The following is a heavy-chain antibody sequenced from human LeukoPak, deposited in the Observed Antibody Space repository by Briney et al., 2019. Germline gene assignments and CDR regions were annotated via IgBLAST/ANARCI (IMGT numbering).Heavy chain of an antibody. V-gene: IGHV1-18*01. J-gene: IGHJ4*02. CDR3: TKNFLRYCGGECYTQDY. CDR2: IGPSNGDT. Sequence: ASVKVSCNASGYTFTSHGISWVRRAPGQGLEYMGWIGPSNGDTNYTQKFQGRVTMTTDTSTSTAYMELRSLRSDDTAVYYCTKNFLRYCGGECYTQDYWGQGTLVTVSS. D-gene: IGHD2-21*01. CDR1: GYTFTSHG.